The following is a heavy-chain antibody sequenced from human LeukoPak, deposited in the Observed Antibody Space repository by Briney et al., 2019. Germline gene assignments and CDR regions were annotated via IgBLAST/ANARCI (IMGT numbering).Heavy chain of an antibody. CDR2: ISGSGGST. V-gene: IGHV3-23*01. CDR3: AKEGGSGSYYSYYFDY. D-gene: IGHD3-10*01. J-gene: IGHJ4*02. CDR1: GFTFSSYA. Sequence: GGSLRLSCAASGFTFSSYAMSWVRQAPGKGLEWVSAISGSGGSTYYADSVKGRFTISRDNSKNTLYLQMNSLRAEDTAVYYCAKEGGSGSYYSYYFDYWGQGTPVTVSS.